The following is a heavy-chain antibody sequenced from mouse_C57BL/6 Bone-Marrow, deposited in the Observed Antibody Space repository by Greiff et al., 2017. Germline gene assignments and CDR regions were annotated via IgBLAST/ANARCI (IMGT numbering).Heavy chain of an antibody. CDR2: IDPENGDT. V-gene: IGHV14-4*01. CDR1: GFNIKDDY. CDR3: TTDYGSSPDY. J-gene: IGHJ2*01. D-gene: IGHD1-1*01. Sequence: EVQLQESGAELVRPGASVKLSCTASGFNIKDDYMHWVKQRPEQGLEWIGWIDPENGDTEYASKFQGKGTITAAPSSNTADLQLSSLASEVTAFYYCTTDYGSSPDYWGQGTTLTVSS.